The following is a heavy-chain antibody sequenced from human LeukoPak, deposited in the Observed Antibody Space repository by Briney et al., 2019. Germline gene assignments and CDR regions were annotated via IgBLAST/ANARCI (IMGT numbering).Heavy chain of an antibody. V-gene: IGHV4-30-4*08. CDR2: IYYSGST. D-gene: IGHD3-3*01. Sequence: SQTLSLTCTVSGGSIGSGDDYWSWIRQPPGKGLEWIGYIYYSGSTYYNPSLKSRVTISVDTSKNQFSLKLSSVTAADTAVYYCARDLVSDFWSGYAGGAFDIWGQGTMVTVSS. CDR3: ARDLVSDFWSGYAGGAFDI. J-gene: IGHJ3*02. CDR1: GGSIGSGDDY.